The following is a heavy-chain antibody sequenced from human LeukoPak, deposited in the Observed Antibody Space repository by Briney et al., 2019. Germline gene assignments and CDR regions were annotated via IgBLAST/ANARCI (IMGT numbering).Heavy chain of an antibody. CDR2: IHSSGYT. V-gene: IGHV4-4*09. Sequence: SETLSLTCTVSGGSISGNYWSWIRQPPGQGLEWIAYIHSSGYTNYNPSLKSRVTISVDTSNNQFSLKVTSVTAADTAMYYCTKRQGPTSGSYDHFDPWGQGALVTVSS. D-gene: IGHD1-26*01. J-gene: IGHJ5*02. CDR1: GGSISGNY. CDR3: TKRQGPTSGSYDHFDP.